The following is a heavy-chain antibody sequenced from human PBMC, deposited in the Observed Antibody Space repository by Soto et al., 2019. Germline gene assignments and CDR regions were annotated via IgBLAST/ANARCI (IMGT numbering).Heavy chain of an antibody. V-gene: IGHV3-21*01. CDR3: AREDSIIIPAVSDF. D-gene: IGHD2-2*01. Sequence: GGSLRLSCTVSGFAFNNYGIKWVRQAPGKGLEWVSSISKSDYTYYSDSVKGRFTISRDNAKNSVSLQMNTLRVEDTAVHYCAREDSIIIPAVSDFWGQGTLVTVSS. CDR1: GFAFNNYG. J-gene: IGHJ4*02. CDR2: ISKSDYT.